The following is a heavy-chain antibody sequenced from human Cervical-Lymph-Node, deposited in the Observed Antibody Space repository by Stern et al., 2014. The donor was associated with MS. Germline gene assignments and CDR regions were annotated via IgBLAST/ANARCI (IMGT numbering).Heavy chain of an antibody. J-gene: IGHJ3*01. CDR1: GFTFSTYH. Sequence: VQLVESGAEVKKPGASVKLSCKASGFTFSTYHMHWVRQAPGQGLAWGVLVNLKYWSKDYAQAFPGRINMTRDRSTSTLYMELSSLRSEDTALYYCAREGVATPIHLKAFDLWGQGTMITVSS. D-gene: IGHD4-23*01. CDR2: VNLKYWSK. CDR3: AREGVATPIHLKAFDL. V-gene: IGHV1-46*01.